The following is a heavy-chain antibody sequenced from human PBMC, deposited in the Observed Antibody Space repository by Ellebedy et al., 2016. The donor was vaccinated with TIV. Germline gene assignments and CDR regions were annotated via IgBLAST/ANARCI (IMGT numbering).Heavy chain of an antibody. CDR3: ARDEGYCSSSSCYRDAFDI. D-gene: IGHD2-2*02. V-gene: IGHV3-21*01. Sequence: GGSLRLXXAASRFSFSRYSMNWVRQAPGKGLEWVSSISSSSTYIYYADSVRGRFTISRDNAKNSLYLQMNSLRAEDTAVYNCARDEGYCSSSSCYRDAFDIWGQGTMVTVSS. CDR2: ISSSSTYI. CDR1: RFSFSRYS. J-gene: IGHJ3*02.